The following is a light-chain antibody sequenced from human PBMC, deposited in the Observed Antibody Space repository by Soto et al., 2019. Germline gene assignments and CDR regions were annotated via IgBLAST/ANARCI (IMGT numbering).Light chain of an antibody. CDR2: DTS. CDR1: QSVSRF. V-gene: IGKV3-11*01. Sequence: EIVLTQSPATLSLSPGERATLSCRASQSVSRFLVWYQQKPGQTPRLLIYDTSNRATGIPARFSGSGSGTDFTLTISSLEPEDFAGYYCQQRSDWPWSVGQGTKVEIK. CDR3: QQRSDWPWS. J-gene: IGKJ1*01.